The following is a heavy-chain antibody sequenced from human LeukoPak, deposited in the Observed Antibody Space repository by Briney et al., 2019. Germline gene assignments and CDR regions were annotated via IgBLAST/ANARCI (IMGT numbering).Heavy chain of an antibody. CDR3: ARQGSSGYDAADY. Sequence: SETLSLTCTVSGGSISSSNWWSWVRQPPGKGLEWIGEIYHSGSTNYNPSLKSRVTISVDKSKNQFSLKLNSVTAADTAVYYCARQGSSGYDAADYWGQGTLVTVSS. CDR2: IYHSGST. D-gene: IGHD5-12*01. V-gene: IGHV4-4*02. CDR1: GGSISSSNW. J-gene: IGHJ4*02.